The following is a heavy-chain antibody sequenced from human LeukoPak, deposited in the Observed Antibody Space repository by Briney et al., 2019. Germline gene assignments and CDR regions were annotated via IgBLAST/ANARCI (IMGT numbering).Heavy chain of an antibody. CDR1: GGSISRYY. CDR3: ARGGIGAAGPVGY. D-gene: IGHD6-13*01. CDR2: XYXXGXX. V-gene: IGHV4-59*01. Sequence: SETLSLTCTVSGGSISRYYWXXXRQPPXXRXXXIGXXYXXGXXXYXXXLKXRXXIXXXXSKNQFSLKLSSVTAADTAVYYCARGGIGAAGPVGYWGQGTLVTVSS. J-gene: IGHJ4*02.